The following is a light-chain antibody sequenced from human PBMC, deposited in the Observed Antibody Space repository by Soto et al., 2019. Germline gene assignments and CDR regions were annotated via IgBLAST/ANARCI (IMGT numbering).Light chain of an antibody. CDR3: SSYTRTTLVV. CDR2: EVS. J-gene: IGLJ2*01. V-gene: IGLV2-14*01. Sequence: QSVLTQPASVSGSPRQSITISCTGSSSDVGGYNYVSWYQQHPGKAPKLMIYEVSNRPSGVSNRFSGSKSGNTASLTISGLQAEDEADYYCSSYTRTTLVVFGGGTKLTVL. CDR1: SSDVGGYNY.